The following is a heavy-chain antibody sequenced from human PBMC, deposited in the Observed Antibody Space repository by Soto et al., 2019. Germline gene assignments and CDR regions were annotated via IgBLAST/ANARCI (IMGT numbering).Heavy chain of an antibody. J-gene: IGHJ6*03. CDR3: ARGGGATFTNYYYYMDV. CDR2: INGGNGKS. V-gene: IGHV1-3*01. CDR1: GYTFSTYE. D-gene: IGHD1-26*01. Sequence: QVQLVQSGAEVKKPGASVKVSCEASGYTFSTYEMHWVRQAPGQRPEWMGWINGGNGKSKYSETLQGRVTFTRDPSASTAYMELTSLRTEDTAVYYWARGGGATFTNYYYYMDVWATGTTVTVSS.